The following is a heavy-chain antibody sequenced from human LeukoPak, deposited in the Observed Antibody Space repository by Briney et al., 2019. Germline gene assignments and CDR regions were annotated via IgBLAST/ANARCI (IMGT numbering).Heavy chain of an antibody. Sequence: GGSLRLSCAASGFTFSSYAMSWVRQAPGKGLEWVSAISGSGGSTYYADSVKGRFTISRDNSKNTLYLQMNSLRAEDTAVYYRAKGYGSGWYGYGYWGQGTLVTVSS. CDR3: AKGYGSGWYGYGY. CDR1: GFTFSSYA. V-gene: IGHV3-23*01. D-gene: IGHD6-19*01. J-gene: IGHJ4*02. CDR2: ISGSGGST.